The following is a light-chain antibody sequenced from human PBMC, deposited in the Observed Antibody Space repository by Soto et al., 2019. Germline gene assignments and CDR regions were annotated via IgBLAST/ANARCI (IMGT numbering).Light chain of an antibody. Sequence: EIELTQSPGTLSLSPGERATLSCRASQSVSSNYLAWYQQKPGQAPRLLIYGASSRATGIPDRFSVSGSGTDFTLTISRLEPEDLAVYYCQQYISSPYTFGQGTKVDIK. V-gene: IGKV3-20*01. CDR1: QSVSSNY. CDR3: QQYISSPYT. CDR2: GAS. J-gene: IGKJ2*01.